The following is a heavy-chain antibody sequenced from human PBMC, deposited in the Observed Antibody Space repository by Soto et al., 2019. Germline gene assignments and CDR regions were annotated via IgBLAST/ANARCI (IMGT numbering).Heavy chain of an antibody. CDR1: RYTFTSYG. Sequence: SAEVSFRASRYTFTSYGISWVRQAPGQGLEWMGWISAYNGNTNYAQKLQGRVTMTTDTSTSTAYMELRSLRSDDTAVYYCARDARDYDFWSGYYRGPYYYYGMDVWGQGTTVTVSS. CDR3: ARDARDYDFWSGYYRGPYYYYGMDV. CDR2: ISAYNGNT. D-gene: IGHD3-3*01. J-gene: IGHJ6*02. V-gene: IGHV1-18*01.